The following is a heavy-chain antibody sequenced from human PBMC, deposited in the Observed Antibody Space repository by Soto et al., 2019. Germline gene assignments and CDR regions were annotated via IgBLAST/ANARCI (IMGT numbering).Heavy chain of an antibody. Sequence: PGESLKISCQGSGYSFTTYWISWVRQMPGKGLEWMGRIDPSDSYTNYSPSFQGHVTISTDKSISTAYLQWSSLKASDTAMYYCALVVDGLFYSDYWGQGTPVTVPQ. CDR3: ALVVDGLFYSDY. V-gene: IGHV5-10-1*01. CDR1: GYSFTTYW. CDR2: IDPSDSYT. J-gene: IGHJ4*02. D-gene: IGHD3-22*01.